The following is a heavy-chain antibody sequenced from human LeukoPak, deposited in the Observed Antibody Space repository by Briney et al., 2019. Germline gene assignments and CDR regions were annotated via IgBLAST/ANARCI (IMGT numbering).Heavy chain of an antibody. J-gene: IGHJ6*03. D-gene: IGHD6-6*01. CDR1: GGSISTYY. V-gene: IGHV4-59*12. Sequence: NTSETLSLTCTVSGGSISTYYWSWIRQPPGKGLEWIGYIFYSGSTNYNPSLKSRVTISVDTSKNQFSLKLSSVTAADTAVYYCARGRAARPYYYYYYMDVWGKGTTVTVSS. CDR3: ARGRAARPYYYYYYMDV. CDR2: IFYSGST.